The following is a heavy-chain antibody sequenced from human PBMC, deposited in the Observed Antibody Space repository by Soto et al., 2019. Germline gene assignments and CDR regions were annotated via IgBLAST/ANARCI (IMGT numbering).Heavy chain of an antibody. CDR2: ISGDGVTT. CDR1: GFPFSSYW. D-gene: IGHD3-9*01. CDR3: AREYYGLLTGYYTDY. J-gene: IGHJ4*02. V-gene: IGHV3-74*01. Sequence: DVQLVESGGDLVQRGGSLRLSCAASGFPFSSYWMHWVRHTPGKGLDWVARISGDGVTTYYADSVTGRFTVSRDNAKNALSLQMSGLRAEDTAVYYCAREYYGLLTGYYTDYWGQGTLVSVSS.